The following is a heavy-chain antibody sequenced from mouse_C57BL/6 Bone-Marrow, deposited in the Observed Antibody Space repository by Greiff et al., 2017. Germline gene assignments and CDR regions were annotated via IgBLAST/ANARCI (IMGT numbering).Heavy chain of an antibody. CDR3: ARDGFYGNWYFDV. V-gene: IGHV1-55*01. D-gene: IGHD2-1*01. Sequence: VQLQQPGAELVKPGASVKMSCKASGYTFTSYWITWVKQRPGQGLEWIGDIYPGSGSTNYNEKFKSKATLTVDTSSSKAYMQLSSLTSEDSAVYYWARDGFYGNWYFDVWGTGTTVTGSS. J-gene: IGHJ1*03. CDR2: IYPGSGST. CDR1: GYTFTSYW.